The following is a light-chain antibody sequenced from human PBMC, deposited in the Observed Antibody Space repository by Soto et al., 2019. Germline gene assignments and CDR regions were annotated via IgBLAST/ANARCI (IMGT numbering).Light chain of an antibody. J-gene: IGKJ5*01. CDR3: QQLNSYPIT. Sequence: AIRMSQSPSSLSAYTGDRVTITCRASQGISSYLAWYQQKPGKAPKLLIYAASTLQSGVPSRFSGSGSGTDFTLTISCLQSEDFATYYCQQLNSYPITFGQGTRLEI. CDR1: QGISSY. CDR2: AAS. V-gene: IGKV1-8*01.